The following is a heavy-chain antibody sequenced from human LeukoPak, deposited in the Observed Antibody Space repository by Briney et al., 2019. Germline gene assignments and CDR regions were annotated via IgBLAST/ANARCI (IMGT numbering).Heavy chain of an antibody. J-gene: IGHJ4*02. CDR3: ATQRRRYCSSTSCYDY. Sequence: PGESLKISCKDSGYSFTNYWIGWVRQMPGKGLEWMGIIYPGDSDTRYSPSFQGQVTISADKSISTAYLQWSSLKASDTAMYYCATQRRRYCSSTSCYDYWGQGTLVTVSS. CDR2: IYPGDSDT. D-gene: IGHD2-2*01. V-gene: IGHV5-51*01. CDR1: GYSFTNYW.